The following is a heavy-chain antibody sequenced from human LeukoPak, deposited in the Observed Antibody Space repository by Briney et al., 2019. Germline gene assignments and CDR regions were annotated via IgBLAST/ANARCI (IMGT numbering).Heavy chain of an antibody. Sequence: PGGSLRLSCAASGFTFSSYEMNWVSQAPGNGLEWLSHISNSGSSIQYADSVKGRFTISRDNAKNSLYLQMNSLRVEDTAVYYCARTRDGPFAYWGQGTLVTVSS. CDR3: ARTRDGPFAY. J-gene: IGHJ4*02. D-gene: IGHD5-24*01. CDR2: ISNSGSSI. V-gene: IGHV3-48*03. CDR1: GFTFSSYE.